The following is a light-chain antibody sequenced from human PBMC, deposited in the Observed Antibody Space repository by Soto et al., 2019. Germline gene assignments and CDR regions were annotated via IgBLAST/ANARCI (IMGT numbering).Light chain of an antibody. CDR2: GAS. Sequence: DIVLAQSPGTLSLSPGERASLSCRASQSVSSGHLAWYQQKPGQAPRLLIYGASSRATGIPDRFSGTGTGTDFTLTISRLEPEDFAVYYCQQYGSSPRTFGKGTKVGIK. CDR1: QSVSSGH. V-gene: IGKV3-20*01. J-gene: IGKJ1*01. CDR3: QQYGSSPRT.